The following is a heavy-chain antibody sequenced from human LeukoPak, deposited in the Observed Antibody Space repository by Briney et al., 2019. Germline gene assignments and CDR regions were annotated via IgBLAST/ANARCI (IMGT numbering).Heavy chain of an antibody. J-gene: IGHJ4*02. CDR2: INPNSGGT. D-gene: IGHD5-12*01. Sequence: ASVKVSRKASGYTFTGYYMHWVRQAPGQGLEWMGWINPNSGGTNYAQKFQGRVTMTRDTSISTAYMELSRLRSDDTAVYYCARDLVGLATTPDYWGQGTLVTVSS. CDR3: ARDLVGLATTPDY. CDR1: GYTFTGYY. V-gene: IGHV1-2*02.